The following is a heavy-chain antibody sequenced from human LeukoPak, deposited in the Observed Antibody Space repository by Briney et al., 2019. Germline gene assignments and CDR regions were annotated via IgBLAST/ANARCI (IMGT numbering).Heavy chain of an antibody. CDR2: ISGNNDNT. J-gene: IGHJ4*02. V-gene: IGHV1-18*01. CDR1: GYTFTSYG. D-gene: IGHD3-16*01. CDR3: GRESLGYFDY. Sequence: VASVKVSCKASGYTFTSYGISWVRQALGQGLEWMGWISGNNDNTIYAQKFQGRVTMTTDTSTSTAYMELRSLRSDDTAVYYCGRESLGYFDYWGQGTLVTVPS.